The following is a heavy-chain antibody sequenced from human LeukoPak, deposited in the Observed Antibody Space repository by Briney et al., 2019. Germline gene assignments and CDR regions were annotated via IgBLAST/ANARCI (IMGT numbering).Heavy chain of an antibody. J-gene: IGHJ4*02. CDR2: ITTHTGNP. CDR3: ARDTSSVNFDY. CDR1: GYAFTGYS. D-gene: IGHD4-17*01. V-gene: IGHV7-4-1*02. Sequence: GASVKVSCKASGYAFTGYSINWVRQAPGQGLEWMGWITTHTGNPTYAQGFTGRFVFSLDTSVTTAFLQTNSLQAEDTGVCYCARDTSSVNFDYWGQGTLVTVSS.